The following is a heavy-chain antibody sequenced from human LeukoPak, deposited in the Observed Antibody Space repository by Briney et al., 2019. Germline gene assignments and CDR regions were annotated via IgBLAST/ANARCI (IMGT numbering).Heavy chain of an antibody. Sequence: GASVKVSCKASGGTFSSFVSWVRQAPGQGLEWMGGIVPLYGTPNYAQKFQGRVTISADESTTTAYMELRSLRSDDTAVYYCARDEYVLTSFDPWGQGTLVTVSS. CDR1: GGTFSSFV. CDR3: ARDEYVLTSFDP. V-gene: IGHV1-69*13. D-gene: IGHD3-16*01. J-gene: IGHJ5*02. CDR2: IVPLYGTP.